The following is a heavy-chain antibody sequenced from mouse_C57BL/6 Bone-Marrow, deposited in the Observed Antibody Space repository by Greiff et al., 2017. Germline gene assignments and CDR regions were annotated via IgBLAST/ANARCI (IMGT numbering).Heavy chain of an antibody. J-gene: IGHJ2*01. V-gene: IGHV1-64*01. CDR2: IHPNSGST. Sequence: VQLQQPGAELVKPGASVKLSCKASGYTFTSYWMHWVKQRPGQGLEWIGMIHPNSGSTNYNEKFKSKTTLTVDKSSSTAYMQLSSLTSEVSAVYSCARSPSIVTVDYCGQGTTLTVSS. CDR1: GYTFTSYW. D-gene: IGHD2-10*02. CDR3: ARSPSIVTVDY.